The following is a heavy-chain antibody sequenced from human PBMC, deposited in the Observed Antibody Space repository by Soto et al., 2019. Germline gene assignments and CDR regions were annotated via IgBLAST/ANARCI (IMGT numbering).Heavy chain of an antibody. D-gene: IGHD6-6*01. CDR1: GFTFSNYW. V-gene: IGHV3-7*01. Sequence: GGSLRLSCAASGFTFSNYWMTWVRQAPGKGLEWVANIKQDGSVKNYVDSVKGRFTISRDNAKNSLYLQMNSLRADDTAVYYCARGEYNHFYWGQGTLVTVSS. CDR3: ARGEYNHFY. CDR2: IKQDGSVK. J-gene: IGHJ4*02.